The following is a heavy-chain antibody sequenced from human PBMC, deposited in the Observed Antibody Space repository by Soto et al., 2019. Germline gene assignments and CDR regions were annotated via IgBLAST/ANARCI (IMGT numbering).Heavy chain of an antibody. CDR2: IYYSEST. Sequence: SETLSLTCTVSGGSISSYYWCWIRQPPRKGLEWIGYIYYSESTYYNLSLMSRVTMSVDTSNNQFSLKLSSVTAADTAVYYCAREIITPIGEGLYYYYGMDVWGQGTTVTVSS. CDR3: AREIITPIGEGLYYYYGMDV. V-gene: IGHV4-59*12. J-gene: IGHJ6*02. D-gene: IGHD3-10*01. CDR1: GGSISSYY.